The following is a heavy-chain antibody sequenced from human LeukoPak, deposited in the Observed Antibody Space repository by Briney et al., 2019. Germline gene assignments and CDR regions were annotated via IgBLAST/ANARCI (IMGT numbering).Heavy chain of an antibody. CDR2: ISGSGGST. CDR1: GFTFSSYA. Sequence: GGSLRLSCAASGFTFSSYAMSWVRQAPGKGLEWVSAISGSGGSTYYADSVKGRFTISRDNSKNMLYLQMNSLRAEDTAVYYCARGLISGGYYYYYMDVWGKGTTVTVSS. CDR3: ARGLISGGYYYYYMDV. J-gene: IGHJ6*03. D-gene: IGHD3-16*01. V-gene: IGHV3-23*01.